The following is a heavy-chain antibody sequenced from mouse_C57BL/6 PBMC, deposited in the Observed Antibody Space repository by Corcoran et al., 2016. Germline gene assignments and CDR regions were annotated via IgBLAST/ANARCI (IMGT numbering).Heavy chain of an antibody. CDR1: GYTFTDYY. CDR2: INPYNGGT. CDR3: ARSLYYDYGGFAY. J-gene: IGHJ3*01. Sequence: EVQLQQSGPVLVKPGASVKMSCKASGYTFTDYYMNWVKQSHGKSLEWIGVINPYNGGTSYNQKFKGKATLTVDKSSSTAYMELNSLTSEDSAVYYCARSLYYDYGGFAYWGQGTLVTVSA. D-gene: IGHD2-4*01. V-gene: IGHV1-19*01.